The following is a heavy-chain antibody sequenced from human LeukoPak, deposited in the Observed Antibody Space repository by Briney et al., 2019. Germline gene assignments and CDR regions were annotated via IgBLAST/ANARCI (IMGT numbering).Heavy chain of an antibody. J-gene: IGHJ4*02. CDR2: INHSGST. V-gene: IGHV4-34*01. Sequence: PSETLSLTFAVYGGSFSGYYWSWIRQPPGKGLEWIGEINHSGSTNYNPSLKSRVTISVDTSKNQFSLKLSSATAADTAVYYCARGRNYYDSSGYDFDYWGQGTLVTVSS. CDR1: GGSFSGYY. CDR3: ARGRNYYDSSGYDFDY. D-gene: IGHD3-22*01.